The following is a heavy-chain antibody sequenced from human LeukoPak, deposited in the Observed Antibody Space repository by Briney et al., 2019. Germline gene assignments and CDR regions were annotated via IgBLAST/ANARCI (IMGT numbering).Heavy chain of an antibody. CDR2: LYPDDSDT. Sequence: GESLKISCKTSGYKFSNFWIGWVRQTPGKGLEWMGVLYPDDSDTRYSPSFQGRVTISADKSIRTAYLQWRSLKASDTGLYYCARGRGAFHGYENFDFWGQGTPVTVSS. CDR1: GYKFSNFW. J-gene: IGHJ4*02. V-gene: IGHV5-51*01. CDR3: ARGRGAFHGYENFDF. D-gene: IGHD5-12*01.